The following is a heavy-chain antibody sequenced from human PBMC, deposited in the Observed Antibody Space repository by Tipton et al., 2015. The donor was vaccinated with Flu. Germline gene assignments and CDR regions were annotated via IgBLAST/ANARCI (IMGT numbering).Heavy chain of an antibody. CDR2: INWNSGSI. CDR3: AKGSYDLWSGSYNWFDS. Sequence: SLRLSCAASGITFDDYAMHWVRQAPGKGLEWVSSINWNSGSIGYADSVKGRFTISRDNAKNSLYLQMVSLRAEDTALYYCAKGSYDLWSGSYNWFDSWGQGTLVTVSS. J-gene: IGHJ5*01. D-gene: IGHD3-3*01. V-gene: IGHV3-9*01. CDR1: GITFDDYA.